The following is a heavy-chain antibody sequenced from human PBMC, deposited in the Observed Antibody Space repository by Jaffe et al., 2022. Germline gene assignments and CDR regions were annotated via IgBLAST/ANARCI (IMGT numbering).Heavy chain of an antibody. Sequence: QVQLQESGPGLVKPSQTLSLTCTVSGGSISSGSYYWSWIRQPAGKGLEWIGRIYTSGSTNYNPSLKSRVTISVDTSKNQFSLKLSSVTAADTAVYYCAREGAQQWQGGYFDYWGQGTLVTVSS. J-gene: IGHJ4*02. CDR2: IYTSGST. CDR3: AREGAQQWQGGYFDY. CDR1: GGSISSGSYY. V-gene: IGHV4-61*02. D-gene: IGHD6-19*01.